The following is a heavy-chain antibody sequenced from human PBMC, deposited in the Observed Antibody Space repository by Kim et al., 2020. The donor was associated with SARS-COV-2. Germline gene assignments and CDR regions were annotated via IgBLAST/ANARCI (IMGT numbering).Heavy chain of an antibody. V-gene: IGHV1-2*06. D-gene: IGHD3-9*01. CDR2: IHPNDGRT. J-gene: IGHJ5*01. CDR3: AKEYEFVPRYYSHGERNWF. Sequence: ASVKVSCKASGYTFTDYYIHWLRQAPGQRLEWMGRIHPNDGRTKYAQKFQGRVTMTSDTSITTAYLDLISLRSDDTAVYYCAKEYEFVPRYYSHGERNWF. CDR1: GYTFTDYY.